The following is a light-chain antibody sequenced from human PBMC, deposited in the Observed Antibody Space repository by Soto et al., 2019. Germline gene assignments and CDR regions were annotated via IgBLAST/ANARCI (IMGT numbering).Light chain of an antibody. CDR1: DSNIGSNS. J-gene: IGLJ1*01. CDR2: YNN. V-gene: IGLV1-47*02. CDR3: AAWDASLSACV. Sequence: QSVLTQPPSASGTAGQVVTISCSGGDSNIGSNSVYWYQHLPRMAPKLLIYYNNQRPSGVPDRFSGSRSGTSASLAIVGLRSEDEAVYYRAAWDASLSACVFGNGTRSPS.